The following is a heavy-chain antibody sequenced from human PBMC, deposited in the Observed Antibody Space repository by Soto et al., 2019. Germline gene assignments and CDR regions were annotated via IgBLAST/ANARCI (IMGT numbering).Heavy chain of an antibody. V-gene: IGHV4-34*01. CDR1: GGSFSGYY. D-gene: IGHD3-10*01. CDR3: ARSAYYGSGSYQYYYYYYGMDV. Sequence: QVQLQQWGAGLLKPSETLSLTCAVYGGSFSGYYWSWIRQPPGKGLEWIGEINHSGSTNYNPSLKSRVTISVDTSKNQFSLKLSSVTAADTAVYYCARSAYYGSGSYQYYYYYYGMDVWGQGTTVTVSS. J-gene: IGHJ6*02. CDR2: INHSGST.